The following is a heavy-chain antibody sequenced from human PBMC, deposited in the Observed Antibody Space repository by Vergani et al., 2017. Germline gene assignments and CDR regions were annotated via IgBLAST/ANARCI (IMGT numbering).Heavy chain of an antibody. Sequence: QVQLQESGPGLVKPSETLSLTCAVSGYSISSGYYWGWIRQPPGKGLEWIGSIYHSGSTYYNPSLKSRVTISVDTSKNQFSLKLSSVTAADTAVYYCARRSSSYYFDIWGQGVLITVSS. J-gene: IGHJ5*02. V-gene: IGHV4-38-2*01. CDR2: IYHSGST. D-gene: IGHD3-22*01. CDR1: GYSISSGYY. CDR3: ARRSSSYYFDI.